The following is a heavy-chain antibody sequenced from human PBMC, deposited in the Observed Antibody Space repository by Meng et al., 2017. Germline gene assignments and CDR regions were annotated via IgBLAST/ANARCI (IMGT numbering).Heavy chain of an antibody. V-gene: IGHV3-21*05. CDR2: ISSSSSYI. CDR1: GFTFSSYE. J-gene: IGHJ4*02. Sequence: GGSLRLSCAASGFTFSSYEMNWVRQAPGKGLEWVSYISSSSSYIYYADSVKGRFTISRDNAKNSLYLQMNSLRAEDTAVYYCAREGDGVISYWGQGTLVTVSS. D-gene: IGHD5-24*01. CDR3: AREGDGVISY.